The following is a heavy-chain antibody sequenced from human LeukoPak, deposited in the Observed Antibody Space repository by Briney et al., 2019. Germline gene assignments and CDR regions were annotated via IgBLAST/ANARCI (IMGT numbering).Heavy chain of an antibody. D-gene: IGHD1-26*01. Sequence: SETLSLTCAVYGGSFSGYYWSWIRQPPGKGLEWIGSIYYSGSTYYNPSLKSRVTISVDTSKNQFSLKLSSVTAADTAVYYCARDPPRGGPRDYWGQGTLVTVSS. V-gene: IGHV4-34*01. J-gene: IGHJ4*02. CDR3: ARDPPRGGPRDY. CDR2: IYYSGST. CDR1: GGSFSGYY.